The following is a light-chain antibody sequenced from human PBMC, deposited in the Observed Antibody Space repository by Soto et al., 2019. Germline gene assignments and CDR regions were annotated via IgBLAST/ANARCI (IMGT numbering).Light chain of an antibody. J-gene: IGKJ1*01. CDR1: QGISNY. Sequence: DIQMTQSPSSLSASVGDRVTITCRASQGISNYLVWYQQKPGKVPKLLIYAASTLQSGVPSRFSGSGSWTDFTLTISSLQPADVATYYCQNYNGAPWTFGQGTKVEIE. CDR2: AAS. V-gene: IGKV1-27*01. CDR3: QNYNGAPWT.